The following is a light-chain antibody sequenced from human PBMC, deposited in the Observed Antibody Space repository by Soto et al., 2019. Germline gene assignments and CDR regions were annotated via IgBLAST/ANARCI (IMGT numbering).Light chain of an antibody. Sequence: DVEMTQSPLSLPVSLGQPASISCRSSQSLVHSDGNTYLNWFQXRPGQSPRGXISRASNRDSGVPDRFSGSGSGTDFTLKISRVEAEDVAVYYCMQGTHWPWTLGQGTKVDIK. J-gene: IGKJ1*01. CDR2: RAS. CDR1: QSLVHSDGNTY. CDR3: MQGTHWPWT. V-gene: IGKV2-30*02.